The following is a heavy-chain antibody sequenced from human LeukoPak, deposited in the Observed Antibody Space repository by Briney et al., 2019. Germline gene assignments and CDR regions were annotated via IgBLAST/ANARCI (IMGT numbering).Heavy chain of an antibody. CDR1: GFTFSGST. V-gene: IGHV3-73*01. Sequence: GGSLRLSCAASGFTFSGSTIHWVRQASGRGLEWVGRIRSKLNSYATAYTASVQGRFAISRDDSKNTAYLRINSLKTEDAAVYYCTRQGLNWGQGTLVTVSS. J-gene: IGHJ4*02. CDR2: IRSKLNSYAT. CDR3: TRQGLN.